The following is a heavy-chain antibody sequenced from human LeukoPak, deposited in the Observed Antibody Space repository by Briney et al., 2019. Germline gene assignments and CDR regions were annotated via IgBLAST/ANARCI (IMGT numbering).Heavy chain of an antibody. CDR2: ISTYNGNT. CDR1: GYTFTSYG. V-gene: IGHV1-18*01. D-gene: IGHD3-10*01. J-gene: IGHJ4*02. CDR3: ARGKPVYFYGPGSYLASPFDS. Sequence: ASVKVSCRASGYTFTSYGISWVRQAPGQGLEWMGWISTYNGNTNYAQMLQGRITMTTDTSTSTAYMELRSLRSDDTAVYYCARGKPVYFYGPGSYLASPFDSWGQGTVVTVSS.